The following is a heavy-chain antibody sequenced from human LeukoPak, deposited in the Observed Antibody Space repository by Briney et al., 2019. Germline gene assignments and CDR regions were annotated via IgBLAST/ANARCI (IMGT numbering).Heavy chain of an antibody. Sequence: HSGGSLRLSCEASGFTFSSYAVHWVRQAPGKGLEWVAVISYDGSNKYYADSVKGRFTISRDNSKNTLYLQMNSLRAEDTAVYYCAREGGGYEGNYYYYYGMDVWGQGTTVTVSS. J-gene: IGHJ6*02. V-gene: IGHV3-30*04. CDR2: ISYDGSNK. CDR1: GFTFSSYA. D-gene: IGHD5-12*01. CDR3: AREGGGYEGNYYYYYGMDV.